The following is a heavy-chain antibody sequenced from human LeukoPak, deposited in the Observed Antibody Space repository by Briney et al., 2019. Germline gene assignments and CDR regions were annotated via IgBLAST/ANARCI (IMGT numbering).Heavy chain of an antibody. V-gene: IGHV4-34*01. CDR1: GGSFSGYN. Sequence: KPSETLSLTCAVYGGSFSGYNWSWLRQPPGKGLEWIGEINHSGSTNYNPSLKSRVTISVDMSKNQFSLKLSSVTAADTAVYYCASKWFCGGDCYYQIDFWGQGTLVTVSS. J-gene: IGHJ4*02. CDR3: ASKWFCGGDCYYQIDF. D-gene: IGHD2-21*02. CDR2: INHSGST.